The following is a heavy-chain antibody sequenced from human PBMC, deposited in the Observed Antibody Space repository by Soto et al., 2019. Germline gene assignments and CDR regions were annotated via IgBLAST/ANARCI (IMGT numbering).Heavy chain of an antibody. D-gene: IGHD1-1*01. J-gene: IGHJ6*02. Sequence: QVQLVESGGGVVQPGRSLRLSCEASGFTFSRYGMHWVRQAPGKGLEWVAIIWYDGSNKYYADSVKGRFTISRDNSKHNLYLQMNSLRPEDTAVYYCAREAGNNDYTMDVWGQGTTVTVSS. CDR3: AREAGNNDYTMDV. CDR2: IWYDGSNK. CDR1: GFTFSRYG. V-gene: IGHV3-33*01.